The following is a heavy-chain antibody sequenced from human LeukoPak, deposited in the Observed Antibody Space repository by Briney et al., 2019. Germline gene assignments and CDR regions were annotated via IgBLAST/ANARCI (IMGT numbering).Heavy chain of an antibody. CDR3: ARVTVGATADYFGS. D-gene: IGHD1-26*01. J-gene: IGHJ4*02. CDR1: GFTFSTYS. Sequence: GGSLRLSCVASGFTFSTYSMNWVRQAPGKGLEWISYISGAGGTVYYADSVKGRFTISRDNARNSLYLQLNSLRAEDTAVYFCARVTVGATADYFGSWGQGTLVTVSS. V-gene: IGHV3-48*01. CDR2: ISGAGGTV.